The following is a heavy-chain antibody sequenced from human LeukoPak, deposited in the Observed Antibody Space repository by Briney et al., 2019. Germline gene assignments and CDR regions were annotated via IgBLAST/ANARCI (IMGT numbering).Heavy chain of an antibody. V-gene: IGHV4-31*03. CDR3: ARGVVIRDYYMDV. CDR2: IYYSGST. CDR1: VGSISSGRYY. Sequence: SETLSLTCTVSVGSISSGRYYWSWIRQHPGKGLEWIGYIYYSGSTYYNPSLKSRVTISVDTSKNQFSLKLSSVTAADTAVYYCARGVVIRDYYMDVWGKGTTVTVSS. J-gene: IGHJ6*03. D-gene: IGHD3-3*01.